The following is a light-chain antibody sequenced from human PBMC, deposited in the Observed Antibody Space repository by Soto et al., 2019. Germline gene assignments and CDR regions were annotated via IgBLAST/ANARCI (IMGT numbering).Light chain of an antibody. J-gene: IGKJ3*01. V-gene: IGKV1-33*01. CDR3: QQYDGLAPT. Sequence: DIQMTQSPSSLSASVGDRVTITCQASQHISTYLNWFQQKPGKAPELLIYDASNLVPGVPSRFSGSGSSTDFTFTISSLQPEDIATYYCQQYDGLAPTFGPGTKVDIK. CDR1: QHISTY. CDR2: DAS.